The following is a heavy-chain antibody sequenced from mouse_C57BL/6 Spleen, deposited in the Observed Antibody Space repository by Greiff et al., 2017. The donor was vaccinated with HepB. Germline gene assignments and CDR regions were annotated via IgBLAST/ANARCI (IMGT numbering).Heavy chain of an antibody. D-gene: IGHD1-1*01. CDR1: GYSFTDYN. CDR2: INPNYGTT. CDR3: AHYYGSSYWYFDV. V-gene: IGHV1-39*01. J-gene: IGHJ1*03. Sequence: VQLQQPGPELVKPGASVKISCKASGYSFTDYNMNWVKQSNGKSLEWIGVINPNYGTTSYNQKFKGKATLTVDQSSSTAYMQLNSLTSEDSAVYYCAHYYGSSYWYFDVWGTGTTVTVSS.